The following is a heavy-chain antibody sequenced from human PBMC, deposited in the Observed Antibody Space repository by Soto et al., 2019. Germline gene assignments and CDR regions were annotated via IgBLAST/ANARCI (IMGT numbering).Heavy chain of an antibody. V-gene: IGHV3-53*01. CDR3: ARERPRGYGMDV. CDR2: IYSGGST. CDR1: GFTVSSNY. J-gene: IGHJ6*02. Sequence: GGSLRLSCAASGFTVSSNYMSWVRQAPGKGLEWVSVIYSGGSTYYADSVKGRFTISRDNSKNTLYLQMNSLRAEDTAVYYCARERPRGYGMDVWGQGTTVIVSS.